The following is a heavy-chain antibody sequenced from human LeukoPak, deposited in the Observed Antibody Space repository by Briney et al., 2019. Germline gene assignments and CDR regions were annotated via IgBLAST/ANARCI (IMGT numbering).Heavy chain of an antibody. V-gene: IGHV3-74*01. J-gene: IGHJ4*02. CDR3: AKERLSTTAFDY. D-gene: IGHD3-16*02. Sequence: GGSLRLSCAASGFTFSSYWMHWVRQAPGKGLVWVSRINSDGSSTSYADSVKGRFTISRDNAKNTLYLQMNSLRAEDTAIYYCAKERLSTTAFDYWGQGTLVTVSS. CDR1: GFTFSSYW. CDR2: INSDGSST.